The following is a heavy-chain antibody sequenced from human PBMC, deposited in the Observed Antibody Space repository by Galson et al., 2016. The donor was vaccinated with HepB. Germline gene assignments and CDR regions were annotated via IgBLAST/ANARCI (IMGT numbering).Heavy chain of an antibody. CDR2: IYYSGST. CDR1: GGSISSGACY. J-gene: IGHJ6*04. CDR3: ARDPGSGSGSPSWFYGMDV. V-gene: IGHV4-31*03. Sequence: TLSLTCTVSGGSISSGACYWSWIRQHPGKGLEWIGYIYYSGSTYYNPSLKSRLTISVDTSKNQFSLKLSSVTAADTAVYYCARDPGSGSGSPSWFYGMDVWGKGTTFTVSS. D-gene: IGHD3-10*01.